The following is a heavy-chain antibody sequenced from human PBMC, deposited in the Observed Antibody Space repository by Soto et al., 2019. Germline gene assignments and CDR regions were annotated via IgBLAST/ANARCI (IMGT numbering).Heavy chain of an antibody. CDR1: GCTFTNYG. CDR3: ATCSDCSPLLDQ. D-gene: IGHD2-21*02. V-gene: IGHV1-2*02. Sequence: ASVKVSCKASGCTFTNYGISWVRPAPGQQPAGMGWIYNGGGTIYAQKVQGRLPMTRVTSITTAYMVLSSLTSDATAYDHFATCSDCSPLLDQWGRGTLVTVSS. J-gene: IGHJ4*02. CDR2: IYNGGGT.